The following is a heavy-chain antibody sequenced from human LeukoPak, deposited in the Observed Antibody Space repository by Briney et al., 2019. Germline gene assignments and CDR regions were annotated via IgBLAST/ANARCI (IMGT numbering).Heavy chain of an antibody. CDR1: GFTVSSNS. J-gene: IGHJ4*02. D-gene: IGHD6-19*01. CDR2: IYSGGDT. Sequence: GGSLRLSCAASGFTVSSNSMNWVRQAPGKGLEWVSIIYSGGDTAYADSVKGRFTISRDNSKNMLYLQMNSLRAEDTAVYYCARTVAGPYDYWGQGTLVTVSS. CDR3: ARTVAGPYDY. V-gene: IGHV3-53*01.